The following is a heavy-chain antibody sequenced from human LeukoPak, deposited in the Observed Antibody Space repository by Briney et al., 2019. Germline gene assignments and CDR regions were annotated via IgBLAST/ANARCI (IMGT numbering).Heavy chain of an antibody. J-gene: IGHJ4*02. Sequence: GGSLRLSCAASGFIFTNYFMSWVRQAPGKGLEWVASIKHDGSERYYVDSVRGRFTISRDNTMNSLYLQMSSLRAEDTAVYYCATDRGWRTSGYYLYYFEYWGQGTLVTYSS. CDR2: IKHDGSER. CDR3: ATDRGWRTSGYYLYYFEY. CDR1: GFIFTNYF. D-gene: IGHD3-3*01. V-gene: IGHV3-7*01.